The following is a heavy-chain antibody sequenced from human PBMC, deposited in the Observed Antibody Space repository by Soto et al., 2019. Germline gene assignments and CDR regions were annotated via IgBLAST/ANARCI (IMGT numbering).Heavy chain of an antibody. CDR3: ARDSCGYPHFDY. V-gene: IGHV1-69*13. CDR1: VGTFRSYA. J-gene: IGHJ4*02. Sequence: VKVSCKPSVGTFRSYAISCVRRHPAQGSLRMVGLIPIFGTANYAQKFKGRVTITADESTSTAYMELSSLGSEDTAVYYCARDSCGYPHFDYWGQGTLVTVSS. CDR2: LIPIFGTA. D-gene: IGHD3-22*01.